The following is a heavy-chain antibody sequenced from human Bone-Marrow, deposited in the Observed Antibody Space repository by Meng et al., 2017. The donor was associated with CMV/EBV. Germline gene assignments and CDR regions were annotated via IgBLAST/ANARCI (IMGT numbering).Heavy chain of an antibody. V-gene: IGHV3-20*04. J-gene: IGHJ5*02. CDR1: GFTFDDYG. CDR3: AKDRPRDYDASGSYGNWFDP. CDR2: INWNGGST. D-gene: IGHD3-10*01. Sequence: GESLKISCAASGFTFDDYGMSWVRQAPGKGLEWVSGINWNGGSTGYADSVKGRFTISRDNSKNTLYLRMSILRVEDTAVYYCAKDRPRDYDASGSYGNWFDPWGQGTLVTVSS.